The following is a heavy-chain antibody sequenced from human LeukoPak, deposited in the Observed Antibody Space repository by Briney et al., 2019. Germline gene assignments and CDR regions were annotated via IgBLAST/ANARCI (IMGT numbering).Heavy chain of an antibody. CDR1: GFTFSSYG. CDR2: MTYDGSKR. J-gene: IGHJ6*03. Sequence: GGSLRLSCVVSGFTFSSYGMHWVRQAPGKGLEWVAFMTYDGSKRPYADSVKGRFTISRDNSKNTLYLQMDGLRSEDTAIYYCAKNRRIFGRTLQRHYMDVWGKGTTVAVS. V-gene: IGHV3-30*02. D-gene: IGHD3-3*01. CDR3: AKNRRIFGRTLQRHYMDV.